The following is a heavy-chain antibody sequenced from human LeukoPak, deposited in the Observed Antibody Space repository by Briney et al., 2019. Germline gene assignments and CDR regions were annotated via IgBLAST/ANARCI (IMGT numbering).Heavy chain of an antibody. CDR3: ARFALGTLDY. CDR1: GGSISSGSYY. J-gene: IGHJ4*02. Sequence: ASQTLSLTCTVSGGSISSGSYYWSWIRQPAGKGLEWIGRIYTSGSTNYNPSLKSRVTISVDTSKNQFSLKLSSVTAADTAVYYCARFALGTLDYWGQGTLVTVPS. CDR2: IYTSGST. V-gene: IGHV4-61*02. D-gene: IGHD3-10*01.